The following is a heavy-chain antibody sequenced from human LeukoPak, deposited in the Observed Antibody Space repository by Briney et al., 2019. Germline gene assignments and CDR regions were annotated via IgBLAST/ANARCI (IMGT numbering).Heavy chain of an antibody. CDR1: GGTFSSYA. V-gene: IGHV1-2*04. CDR3: ARVRSGSSRSLNFDY. D-gene: IGHD6-13*01. CDR2: INPNSGGT. Sequence: ASVKVSCKASGGTFSSYAISWVRQAPGQGLEWMGWINPNSGGTNYAQKFQGWVTMTRDTSISTAYMELSRLRSDDTAVYYCARVRSGSSRSLNFDYWGQGTLVTVSS. J-gene: IGHJ4*02.